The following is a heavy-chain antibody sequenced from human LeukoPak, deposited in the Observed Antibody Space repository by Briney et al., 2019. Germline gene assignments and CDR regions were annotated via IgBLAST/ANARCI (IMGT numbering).Heavy chain of an antibody. CDR1: GFTFSSYG. CDR2: ITSSGSTI. Sequence: GGTLRLSCAASGFTFSSYGMSWVRQAPGKGLEWVSYITSSGSTIYYADSVKGRFTISRDNAKNSLYLQMSSLRAEDTAIYYCARGVNGAFDIWGQGTMVTVSS. V-gene: IGHV3-48*04. D-gene: IGHD4-23*01. CDR3: ARGVNGAFDI. J-gene: IGHJ3*02.